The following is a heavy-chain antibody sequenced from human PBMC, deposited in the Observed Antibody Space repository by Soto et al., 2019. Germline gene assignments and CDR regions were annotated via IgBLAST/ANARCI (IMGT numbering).Heavy chain of an antibody. CDR2: IIPIFGTA. D-gene: IGHD6-13*01. J-gene: IGHJ5*02. Sequence: SVKVSCKASGGTFSSYAISWVRQAPGQGLEWMGGIIPIFGTANYAQKFQGRVTITADESTSTAYMELSSLRSEDTAVYYCAREGPAAAGTIPRTEWANWFDPWGQGTLVTVSS. V-gene: IGHV1-69*13. CDR1: GGTFSSYA. CDR3: AREGPAAAGTIPRTEWANWFDP.